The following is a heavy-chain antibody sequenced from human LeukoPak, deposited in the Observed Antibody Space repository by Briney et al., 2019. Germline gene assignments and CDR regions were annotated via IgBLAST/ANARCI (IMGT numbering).Heavy chain of an antibody. D-gene: IGHD2-8*02. Sequence: GGSLRLSCAASGFTFSSYWMHWVRQAPGKGLVWVSRMNTDGSRTDYADSVKGRFTISRYNAKNTLYLQMNSLGAEDTAVYSCASDFTGRDDYWGQGTLVTVSS. J-gene: IGHJ4*02. V-gene: IGHV3-74*01. CDR2: MNTDGSRT. CDR3: ASDFTGRDDY. CDR1: GFTFSSYW.